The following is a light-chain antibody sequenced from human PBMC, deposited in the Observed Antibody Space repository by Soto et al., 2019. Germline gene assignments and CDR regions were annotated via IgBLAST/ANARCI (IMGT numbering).Light chain of an antibody. J-gene: IGLJ1*01. V-gene: IGLV1-40*01. CDR2: GNS. CDR3: QSYDSSPSGV. CDR1: SSNIGAGYD. Sequence: QAVVPQPPSVSGAPGQRGTISCTGSSSNIGAGYDVHWYQQFPGTAPKLLIYGNSNRPSGVPDRFSGSKSGTSASLAITGLQAEDEADYYCQSYDSSPSGVFGSGTKVTVL.